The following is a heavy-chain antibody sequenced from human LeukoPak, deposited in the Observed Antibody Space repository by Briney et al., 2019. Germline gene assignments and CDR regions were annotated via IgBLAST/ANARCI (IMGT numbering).Heavy chain of an antibody. CDR1: GGSISSSNW. D-gene: IGHD1-26*01. J-gene: IGHJ1*01. CDR3: ARVSRIWEQGSFQH. CDR2: IYYSGST. V-gene: IGHV4-4*02. Sequence: SETLSLTCAVSGGSISSSNWWSWVRQPPGKGLEWIGEIYYSGSTNYNPSLKSRVTISVDKSKNQFSLKLSSVTAADTAVYYCARVSRIWEQGSFQHWGQGTLVTVSS.